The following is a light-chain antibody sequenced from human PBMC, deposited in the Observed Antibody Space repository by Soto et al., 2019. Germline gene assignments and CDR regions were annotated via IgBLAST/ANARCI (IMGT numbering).Light chain of an antibody. J-gene: IGKJ4*01. CDR3: HQYVSSPLT. CDR1: QSVSSSY. V-gene: IGKV3-20*01. Sequence: IVLTQSPGTLSLSPGERATLYCRASQSVSSSYLAWYQQKPGQAPRLLIYGASSRATGIPDRFSGSGSGTDFTLTISRLEPEDFAVYYCHQYVSSPLTFGGGTKVEIK. CDR2: GAS.